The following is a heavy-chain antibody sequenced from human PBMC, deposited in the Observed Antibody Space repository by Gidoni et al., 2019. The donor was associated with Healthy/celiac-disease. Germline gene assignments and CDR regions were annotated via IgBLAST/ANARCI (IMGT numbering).Heavy chain of an antibody. Sequence: EVQLLESGGGLVQPGGSLRLSCAASGFTFSSYAMSWVRQAPGKGLEWVSAIRGSGGSTYYADSVKGRFTISRDNSKNTLYLQMNSLRAEDTAVYYCAKGLFGGSVGATHDYWGQGTLVTVSS. CDR1: GFTFSSYA. J-gene: IGHJ4*02. CDR3: AKGLFGGSVGATHDY. D-gene: IGHD1-26*01. CDR2: IRGSGGST. V-gene: IGHV3-23*01.